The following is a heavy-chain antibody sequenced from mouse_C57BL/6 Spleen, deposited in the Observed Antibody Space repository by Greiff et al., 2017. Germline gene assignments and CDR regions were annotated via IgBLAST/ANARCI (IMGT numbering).Heavy chain of an antibody. J-gene: IGHJ3*01. D-gene: IGHD1-1*01. Sequence: QVQLQQPGAELVRPGSSVKLSCKASGYTFTSYWMHWVKQRPIQGLEWIGNIDPSDSETHYNQKFKDKATLTVDKSSSTAYMKLSSLTSEDSAVYYCAREGITTVVAEDWFAYWGQGTLVTVSA. CDR3: AREGITTVVAEDWFAY. CDR1: GYTFTSYW. CDR2: IDPSDSET. V-gene: IGHV1-52*01.